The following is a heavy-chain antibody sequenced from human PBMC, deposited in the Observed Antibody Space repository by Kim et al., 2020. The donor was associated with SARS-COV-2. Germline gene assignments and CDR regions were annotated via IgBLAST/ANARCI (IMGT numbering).Heavy chain of an antibody. V-gene: IGHV3-7*03. D-gene: IGHD4-17*01. J-gene: IGHJ5*02. CDR3: ARDLVLDDYGDYNWFDP. CDR2: IKQDGSEK. CDR1: GFTFSSYW. Sequence: GGSLRLSCAASGFTFSSYWMSWVRQAPGKGLEWVANIKQDGSEKYYVDSVKGRFTISRDNAKNSLYLQMNSLRAEDTAVYYCARDLVLDDYGDYNWFDPWGQGTLVTVSS.